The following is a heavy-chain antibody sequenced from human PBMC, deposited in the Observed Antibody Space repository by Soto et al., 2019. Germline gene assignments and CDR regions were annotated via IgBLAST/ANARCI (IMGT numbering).Heavy chain of an antibody. CDR2: IRSKSYGGTT. Sequence: GGSLRLSCTTSGFTFGDYAMSWVRQAPGKGLQWIGFIRSKSYGGTTEHTASLKGRFTISRDDSKSIAYLQLNSLKTDDTAVYYCTRDGDYYASGTYGFFDYWGQGALVTVSS. V-gene: IGHV3-49*04. CDR1: GFTFGDYA. D-gene: IGHD3-10*01. J-gene: IGHJ4*02. CDR3: TRDGDYYASGTYGFFDY.